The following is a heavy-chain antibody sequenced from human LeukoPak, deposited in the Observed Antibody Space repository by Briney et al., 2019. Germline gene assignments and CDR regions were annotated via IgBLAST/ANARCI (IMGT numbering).Heavy chain of an antibody. V-gene: IGHV4-59*01. CDR3: ARSGSYAGFFDY. CDR1: GGSISSYN. J-gene: IGHJ4*02. Sequence: SETLSLTCTVSGGSISSYNWSWIRQPPGKGLEWIGYIYYSGTTNNNPSLKSRVTISVDTSKNQFSLKLSSVTAADTAVYYCARSGSYAGFFDYWGQGTLVTASS. D-gene: IGHD1-26*01. CDR2: IYYSGTT.